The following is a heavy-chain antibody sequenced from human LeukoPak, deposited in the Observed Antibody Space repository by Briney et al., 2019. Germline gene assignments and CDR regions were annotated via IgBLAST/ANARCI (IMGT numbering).Heavy chain of an antibody. Sequence: SETLSLTCAVSGGSISSNNWWSWVRQSPGKGLEWIGEIYHSGNTEYNPSHESRVTISLDKSKNQFSLKLTSVTAADTAVYYCARGQWLPVFDFWGQGTLVTVSS. CDR1: GGSISSNNW. CDR2: IYHSGNT. CDR3: ARGQWLPVFDF. D-gene: IGHD3-22*01. J-gene: IGHJ4*02. V-gene: IGHV4-4*02.